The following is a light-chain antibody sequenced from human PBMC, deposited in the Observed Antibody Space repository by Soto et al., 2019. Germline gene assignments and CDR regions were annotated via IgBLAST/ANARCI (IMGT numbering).Light chain of an antibody. CDR2: SAS. CDR1: QGINTW. Sequence: DIQMTQSQSSVSAFVGDRVTITCRASQGINTWLAWYQQKPGKAPKLLMYSASILHTGVSSRFTGGGSGTEFTLTINSLQPEDFATYYCQQSDTLPITFGGGTKVDIK. V-gene: IGKV1-12*01. CDR3: QQSDTLPIT. J-gene: IGKJ4*01.